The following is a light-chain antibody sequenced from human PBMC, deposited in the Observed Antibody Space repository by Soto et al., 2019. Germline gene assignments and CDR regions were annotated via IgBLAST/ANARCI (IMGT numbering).Light chain of an antibody. J-gene: IGLJ2*01. CDR2: SNN. CDR1: TSNIGSNT. V-gene: IGLV1-44*01. CDR3: AAWDDSLNGVI. Sequence: QSVLTQPPSASGTPGQRVTFSCSGSTSNIGSNTVNWYQQLPGTAPKLLIYSNNQRPSGVPDRFSGSKSGTSASLAISGLXXXXXXDYXXAAWDDSLNGVIFGGGTKLTVL.